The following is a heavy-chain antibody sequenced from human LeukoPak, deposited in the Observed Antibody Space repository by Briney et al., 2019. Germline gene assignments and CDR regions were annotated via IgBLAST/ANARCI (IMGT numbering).Heavy chain of an antibody. CDR1: GGSFSGYY. Sequence: SETLSLTCAVYGGSFSGYYWSWIRQPPGKGLEWIGEIDHSGSTNYNPSLKSRVTISVDTSKNQFSLKLSSVTAADTAVYYCARSPSPYYDFWSGYSSYWYFDLWGRGTLVTVSS. J-gene: IGHJ2*01. V-gene: IGHV4-34*01. D-gene: IGHD3-3*01. CDR3: ARSPSPYYDFWSGYSSYWYFDL. CDR2: IDHSGST.